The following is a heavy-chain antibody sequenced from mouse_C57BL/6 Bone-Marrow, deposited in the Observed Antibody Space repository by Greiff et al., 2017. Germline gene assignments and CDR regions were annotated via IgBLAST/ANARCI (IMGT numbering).Heavy chain of an antibody. CDR1: GFTFSDYG. J-gene: IGHJ4*01. D-gene: IGHD2-4*01. Sequence: VTAVASWGGLVKPGGSLKLFCAASGFTFSDYGMHWVRPAPEKGLEWVAYISSGSSTIYYADTVKGRFTISRDNANDTLFLQMTSLRSEDTAMYYCARKGLRRYAMDYWGQGTSVTVSS. CDR2: ISSGSSTI. CDR3: ARKGLRRYAMDY. V-gene: IGHV5-17*01.